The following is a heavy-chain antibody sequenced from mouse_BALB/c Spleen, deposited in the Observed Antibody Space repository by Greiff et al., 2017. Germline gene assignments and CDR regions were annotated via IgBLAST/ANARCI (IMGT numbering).Heavy chain of an antibody. CDR2: IYPSDSYT. CDR1: GYTFTSYW. J-gene: IGHJ4*01. D-gene: IGHD4-1*01. V-gene: IGHV1-69*02. CDR3: TRELGHAMDY. Sequence: QVQLQQPGAELVRPGASVKLSCKASGYTFTSYWINWVKQRPGQGLEWIGNIYPSDSYTNYNQKFKDKATLTVDKSSSTAYMQLSSPTSEDSAVYYCTRELGHAMDYWGQGTSVTVSS.